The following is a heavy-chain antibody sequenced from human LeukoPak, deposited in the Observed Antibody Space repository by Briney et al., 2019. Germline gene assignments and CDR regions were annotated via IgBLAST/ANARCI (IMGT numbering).Heavy chain of an antibody. D-gene: IGHD3-22*01. J-gene: IGHJ3*02. CDR2: INPSGGST. Sequence: EASVKVSCKASGYTFTGYYMHWVRQAPGQGLEWMGIINPSGGSTSYAQKFQGRVTMTRDTSTSTVYMELSSLRSEDTAVYYCARATTYDSSGYYYEWFAFDIWGQGTMVTVSS. CDR3: ARATTYDSSGYYYEWFAFDI. V-gene: IGHV1-46*01. CDR1: GYTFTGYY.